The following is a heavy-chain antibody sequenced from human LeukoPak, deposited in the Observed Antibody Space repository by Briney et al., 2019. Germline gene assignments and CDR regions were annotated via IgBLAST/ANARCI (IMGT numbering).Heavy chain of an antibody. V-gene: IGHV4-30-4*08. CDR3: ARDSRYYDSSGSGDYYYYGMDV. CDR2: IYYSGST. J-gene: IGHJ6*02. Sequence: SQTLSLTCTVSGGSISSGGYYWSWIRQHPGKGLEWIGYIYYSGSTYYNPSLKSRVTISVDTSKNQFSLKLSSVTAADTAVYYCARDSRYYDSSGSGDYYYYGMDVWGQGTTVTVSS. D-gene: IGHD3-22*01. CDR1: GGSISSGGYY.